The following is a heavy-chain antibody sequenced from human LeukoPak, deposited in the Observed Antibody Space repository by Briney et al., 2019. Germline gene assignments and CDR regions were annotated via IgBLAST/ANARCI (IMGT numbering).Heavy chain of an antibody. CDR2: IYSGGST. CDR3: VRVPELLREGYYFDY. J-gene: IGHJ4*02. V-gene: IGHV3-53*01. Sequence: TGGSLRLSCAASGFTVSSNYMSWVRQAPGKGLEWVSVIYSGGSTYYADSVKGRFTISRDNSKNTLYLQMNSLRAEDTAVYYCVRVPELLREGYYFDYWGQGTLVTVSS. D-gene: IGHD1-26*01. CDR1: GFTVSSNY.